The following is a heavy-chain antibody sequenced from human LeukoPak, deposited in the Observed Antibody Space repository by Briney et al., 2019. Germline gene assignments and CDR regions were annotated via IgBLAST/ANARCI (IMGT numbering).Heavy chain of an antibody. J-gene: IGHJ5*02. D-gene: IGHD2-2*01. CDR1: GFTFDDYA. CDR3: AKDYCSSTSCYQGNWFDP. CDR2: ISWNSGSI. Sequence: PGRSLRLSCAASGFTFDDYAMHWVRQAPGKGLEWVSGISWNSGSIGYADSVKGRLTISRDNAKNSLYLQMNSLRAEDTALYYCAKDYCSSTSCYQGNWFDPWGRGTLVTVSS. V-gene: IGHV3-9*01.